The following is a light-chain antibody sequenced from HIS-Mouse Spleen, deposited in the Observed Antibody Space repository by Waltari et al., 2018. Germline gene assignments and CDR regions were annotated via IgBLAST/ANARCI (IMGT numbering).Light chain of an antibody. CDR2: EDS. V-gene: IGLV3-10*01. J-gene: IGLJ2*01. CDR1: ALPKKY. Sequence: SYELTQPPSVSVSPGQTARITCSGDALPKKYPYWYQQKSGQAPVLVIYEDSIRPSGIPERFSGSSSGTMATLTISGAQVEDEADYYCYSTDSSGNHRVFGGGTKLTVL. CDR3: YSTDSSGNHRV.